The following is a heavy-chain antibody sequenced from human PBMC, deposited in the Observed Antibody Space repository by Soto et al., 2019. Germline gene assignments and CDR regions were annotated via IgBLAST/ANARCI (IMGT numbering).Heavy chain of an antibody. CDR2: ISSNGAGT. J-gene: IGHJ6*02. V-gene: IGHV3-64D*06. CDR3: VKDRRSTRRAMDF. CDR1: GFTFSSCA. Sequence: GGSLRLSCSASGFTFSSCAMHWVRQAAGKGLEYVSGISSNGAGTYYAESVKDRFTISRDNSRNTLFLQVNSLTGEDTAVYYCVKDRRSTRRAMDFWGQGTTVTVSS. D-gene: IGHD2-2*01.